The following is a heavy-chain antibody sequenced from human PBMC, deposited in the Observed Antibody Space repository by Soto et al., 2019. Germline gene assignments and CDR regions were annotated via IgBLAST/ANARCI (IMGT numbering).Heavy chain of an antibody. CDR3: AKDETTVTTFDY. CDR2: ISSNGGST. D-gene: IGHD4-17*01. V-gene: IGHV3-64*04. CDR1: GFTFSSYA. J-gene: IGHJ4*02. Sequence: GGSLRLSCAASGFTFSSYAMHWVRQAPGKGLECVSAISSNGGSTYYADSVKGRFTISRDNSKNTLYLQMNSLRAEDTAVYYCAKDETTVTTFDYWGQGTLVTVSS.